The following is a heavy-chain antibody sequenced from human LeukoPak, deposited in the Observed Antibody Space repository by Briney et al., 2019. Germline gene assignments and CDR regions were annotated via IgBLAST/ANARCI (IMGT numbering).Heavy chain of an antibody. CDR2: ISYSGRT. V-gene: IGHV4-39*02. J-gene: IGHJ4*02. CDR1: GGSISNNGFS. Sequence: SETLSLTCTVSGGSISNNGFSWGWIRQPPGEGLEWIGTISYSGRTYKNPSLKSRITLSVETSKNQFSLNLTSVTAADTAIYFCASEYSSSSGDDYWGQGLLVTVSS. CDR3: ASEYSSSSGDDY. D-gene: IGHD6-6*01.